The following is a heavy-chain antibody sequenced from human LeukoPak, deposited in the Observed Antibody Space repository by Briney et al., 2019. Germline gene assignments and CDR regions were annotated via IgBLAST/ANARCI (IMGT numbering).Heavy chain of an antibody. CDR3: ARRAYYDFWSGGDAFDI. J-gene: IGHJ3*02. V-gene: IGHV4-30-2*01. CDR1: GGSISSGGYY. CDR2: IYHSGST. D-gene: IGHD3-3*01. Sequence: SETLSLTCTVSGGSISSGGYYWSWIRQPPGKGLEWIGYIYHSGSTYYNPSLKSRVTISVDRSKNQFSLKLSSVTAADTAVYYCARRAYYDFWSGGDAFDIWGQGTMVTVSS.